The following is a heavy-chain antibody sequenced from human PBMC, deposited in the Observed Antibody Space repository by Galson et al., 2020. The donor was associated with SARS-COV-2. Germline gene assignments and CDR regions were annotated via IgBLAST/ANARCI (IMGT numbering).Heavy chain of an antibody. CDR1: GGTFSSYA. J-gene: IGHJ4*02. D-gene: IGHD6-25*01. V-gene: IGHV1-69*10. CDR3: ARDRVAYGIPAAFDY. Sequence: SVKVSCKASGGTFSSYAISWVRQAPGQGLEWMGGIIPILGIANYAQKFQGRVTITADKSTSTAYMELSSLRSEDTAVYYCARDRVAYGIPAAFDYWGQGTLVTVSS. CDR2: IIPILGIA.